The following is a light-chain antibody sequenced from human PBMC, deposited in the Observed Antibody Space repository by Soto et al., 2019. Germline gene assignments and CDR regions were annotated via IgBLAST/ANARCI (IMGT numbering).Light chain of an antibody. CDR2: GVS. J-gene: IGLJ2*01. CDR1: SSDVGGYNY. Sequence: QSALTQPPSASGSLGQSVTISCTGTSSDVGGYNYVSWCQQHPGKAPKLMISGVSERPSGVPDRFSGSKSGNTASLTVSGLQAEDEADYYCSSYAGSDNWVFGGGTKLTVL. CDR3: SSYAGSDNWV. V-gene: IGLV2-8*01.